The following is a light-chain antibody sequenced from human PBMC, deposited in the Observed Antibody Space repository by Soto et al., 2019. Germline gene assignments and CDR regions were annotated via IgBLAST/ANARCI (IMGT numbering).Light chain of an antibody. CDR1: QNINSW. CDR2: DAS. Sequence: DIHLTQSPSTLSASVGDRVTITCRASQNINSWLAWYQQKPGEAPRVLIFDASSLQSGVPSRFSGSGSGTEFTLTIGILQPDDFATYYCLRYNAFFQTFRQGTKVEV. CDR3: LRYNAFFQT. V-gene: IGKV1-5*01. J-gene: IGKJ1*01.